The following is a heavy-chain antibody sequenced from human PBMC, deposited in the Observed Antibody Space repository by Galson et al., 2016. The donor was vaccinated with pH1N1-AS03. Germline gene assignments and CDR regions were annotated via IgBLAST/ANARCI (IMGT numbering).Heavy chain of an antibody. CDR2: IDPSDSYV. V-gene: IGHV5-10-1*01. Sequence: QSGAEVKKPGESLRISCKGFGYSFPNYWISWVRQMPGKGLEWIGRIDPSDSYVNYSPSFRGHVTISADMSITTAYLQWSSLKASDTAIYYCARPVPGTSSSLSGFAFRGQGTLVSVSS. CDR1: GYSFPNYW. J-gene: IGHJ4*02. CDR3: ARPVPGTSSSLSGFAF. D-gene: IGHD1-1*01.